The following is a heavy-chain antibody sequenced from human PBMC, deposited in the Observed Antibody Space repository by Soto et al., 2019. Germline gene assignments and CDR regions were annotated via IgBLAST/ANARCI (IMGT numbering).Heavy chain of an antibody. CDR3: ARYVDTAMVFDY. J-gene: IGHJ4*02. CDR1: GYTFTGYY. V-gene: IGHV1-2*04. Sequence: QVQLVQSGAEVKKPGASVKVSCKASGYTFTGYYMHWVRQAPGQGLEWMGWINPNSGGTNYAQKFQSWVPMTRDPSISTAYLELSRLRSDDTAVYYCARYVDTAMVFDYWGQGTLVTVSS. CDR2: INPNSGGT. D-gene: IGHD5-18*01.